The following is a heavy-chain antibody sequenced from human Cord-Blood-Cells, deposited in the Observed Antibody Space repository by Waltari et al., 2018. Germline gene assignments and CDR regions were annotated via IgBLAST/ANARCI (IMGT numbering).Heavy chain of an antibody. Sequence: QVQLVQSGAEVKKPGASVKVSCKASGYTFTSYYMHWVRQAPGQGLEWMGIINPSGGGTSYAQKFQCRVTMTRDTATSTVYMELSSLRSEDTAVYYCARGGYYDFWSGYLYYFDYWGQGTLVTVSS. D-gene: IGHD3-3*01. J-gene: IGHJ4*02. CDR3: ARGGYYDFWSGYLYYFDY. V-gene: IGHV1-46*01. CDR1: GYTFTSYY. CDR2: INPSGGGT.